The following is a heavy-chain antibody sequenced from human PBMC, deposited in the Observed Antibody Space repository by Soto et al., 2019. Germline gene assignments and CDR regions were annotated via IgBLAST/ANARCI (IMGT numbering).Heavy chain of an antibody. CDR3: ARCNRRIAEATDAFDI. CDR1: GYTFSNYG. CDR2: ISNYNGNT. Sequence: QVQLVQSGTEVKKPGASCKVSGYTFSNYGFSGVRQAPGQGLEWMGWISNYNGNTNHAPKLQDRGTMTTDTSTSTANMELRNPRTDDTALYYLARCNRRIAEATDAFDIWGQGTMVSVTS. J-gene: IGHJ3*02. V-gene: IGHV1-18*01.